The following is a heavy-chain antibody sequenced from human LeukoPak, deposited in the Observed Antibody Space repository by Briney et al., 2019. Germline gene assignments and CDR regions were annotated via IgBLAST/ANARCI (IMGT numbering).Heavy chain of an antibody. J-gene: IGHJ6*04. CDR3: ARGVGFSDV. CDR1: GGSIISGSYY. D-gene: IGHD6-25*01. V-gene: IGHV4-61*02. Sequence: SETLSLTCTVSGGSIISGSYYWSWIRQPAGKGLEWIGRIYTSGSTNYNPSLKSRVTISVDTSKNQFSLKLSSVTAADTAVYYCARGVGFSDVWGKGTTVSVSS. CDR2: IYTSGST.